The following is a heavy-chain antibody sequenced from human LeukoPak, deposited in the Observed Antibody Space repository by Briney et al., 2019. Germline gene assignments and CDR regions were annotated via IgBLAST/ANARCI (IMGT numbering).Heavy chain of an antibody. CDR3: ARDFITMTYFDY. D-gene: IGHD3-22*01. V-gene: IGHV3-30*03. J-gene: IGHJ4*02. CDR1: GFTFSSYG. CDR2: ISYDGSNK. Sequence: PGGSLRLSCAASGFTFSSYGMHWVRQAPGKGLEWVAVISYDGSNKYYADSVKGRFTISRDNSKNTLYLQMNSLRAEDTAVYYCARDFITMTYFDYWGQGTLVTVSS.